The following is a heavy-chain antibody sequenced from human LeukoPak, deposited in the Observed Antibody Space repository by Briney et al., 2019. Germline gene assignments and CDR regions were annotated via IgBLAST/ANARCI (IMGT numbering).Heavy chain of an antibody. D-gene: IGHD1/OR15-1a*01. CDR3: ARGTVPNAFDI. J-gene: IGHJ3*02. CDR2: IYTSGST. CDR1: GCSISTFY. V-gene: IGHV4-4*07. Sequence: SETLSLTCTVSGCSISTFYWIWIRQPPGQGLEWFGLIYTSGSTNYNPSLKSRVTMSVDTSKNQFSLKLSSVTAADTAVYFCARGTVPNAFDIWGQGTMVTVS.